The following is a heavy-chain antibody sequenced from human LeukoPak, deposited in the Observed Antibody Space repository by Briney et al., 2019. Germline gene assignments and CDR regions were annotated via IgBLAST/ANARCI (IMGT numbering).Heavy chain of an antibody. CDR3: ARVRGDYYGSGIGNWFDP. CDR1: GGSFSGYY. V-gene: IGHV4-34*01. D-gene: IGHD3-10*01. CDR2: INHSGST. J-gene: IGHJ5*02. Sequence: SETLSLTCAVYGGSFSGYYWSWIRQPPGRGLEWIGEINHSGSTNYNPSLKSRVTISVDTSKNQFSLKLSSVTAADTAVYYCARVRGDYYGSGIGNWFDPWGQGTLVTVSS.